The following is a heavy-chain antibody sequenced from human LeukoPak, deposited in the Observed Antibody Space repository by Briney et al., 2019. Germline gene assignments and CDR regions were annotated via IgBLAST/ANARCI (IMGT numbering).Heavy chain of an antibody. Sequence: GGSLRLSCAASGFTFSSYEMNWVRQAPGKGLEWVSYIGTSGSTIYYADSVKGRFTISRDNAKNSLYLQMNSLRAEDTAVYYCARAYSSGLYFDYWGQGTLVTVSS. V-gene: IGHV3-48*03. CDR3: ARAYSSGLYFDY. J-gene: IGHJ4*02. D-gene: IGHD6-19*01. CDR1: GFTFSSYE. CDR2: IGTSGSTI.